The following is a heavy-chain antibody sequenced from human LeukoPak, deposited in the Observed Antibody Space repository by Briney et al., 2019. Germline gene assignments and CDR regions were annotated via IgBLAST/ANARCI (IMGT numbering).Heavy chain of an antibody. CDR1: GFTFSSYA. J-gene: IGHJ4*02. CDR3: AKDDALGYDFWSGYSNFDY. CDR2: ISGSGGST. Sequence: GGSLRLSCAASGFTFSSYAVSWVRQAPGKGLEWVSAISGSGGSTYYADSVKGRFTISRDNSKNTLYLQMNSLRAEDTAVYYCAKDDALGYDFWSGYSNFDYWGQGTLVTVSS. V-gene: IGHV3-23*01. D-gene: IGHD3-3*01.